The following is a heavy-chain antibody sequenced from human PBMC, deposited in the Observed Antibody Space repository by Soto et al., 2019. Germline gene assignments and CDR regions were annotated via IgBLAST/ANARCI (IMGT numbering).Heavy chain of an antibody. CDR3: AKDMTLSSSVYYYYDMDV. CDR2: ISGSGGST. J-gene: IGHJ6*02. D-gene: IGHD6-6*01. CDR1: GFTFSSYA. Sequence: EVQLLESGGGLVQPGGSLRLSCAASGFTFSSYAMSWVRQAPGKWLEWVSAISGSGGSTYYADSVKGRFTISRDNSKNTLYLQMNSLRAEDTAVYYCAKDMTLSSSVYYYYDMDVWGQGTTVTVSS. V-gene: IGHV3-23*01.